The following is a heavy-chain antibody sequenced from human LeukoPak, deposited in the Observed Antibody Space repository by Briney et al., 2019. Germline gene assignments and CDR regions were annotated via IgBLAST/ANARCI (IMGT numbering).Heavy chain of an antibody. V-gene: IGHV3-23*01. CDR3: AKGSEQYYYDSSGQPGFDY. CDR1: GFTFSSYG. J-gene: IGHJ4*02. D-gene: IGHD3-22*01. CDR2: ISGSGGST. Sequence: GGSLRLSCAASGFTFSSYGMSWVRQAPGKGLEWVSAISGSGGSTYYADSVKGRFTISRDNSKNTLYLQMNSLRAEDTAVYYCAKGSEQYYYDSSGQPGFDYWGQGTLVTVSS.